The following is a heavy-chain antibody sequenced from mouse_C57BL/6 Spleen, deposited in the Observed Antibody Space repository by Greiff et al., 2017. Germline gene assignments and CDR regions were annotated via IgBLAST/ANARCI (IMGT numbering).Heavy chain of an antibody. CDR1: GYTFTDYY. V-gene: IGHV1-26*01. Sequence: VQLQQSGPELVKPGASVKISCKASGYTFTDYYMNWVKQSHGKSLEWIGDINPYNGGTSYNQKFKGKATLTVDKSSSPAYLELRSLTSEDSAVYYCARLGDGYGGFDYWGQGTTLTVSS. CDR3: ARLGDGYGGFDY. J-gene: IGHJ2*01. CDR2: INPYNGGT. D-gene: IGHD2-3*01.